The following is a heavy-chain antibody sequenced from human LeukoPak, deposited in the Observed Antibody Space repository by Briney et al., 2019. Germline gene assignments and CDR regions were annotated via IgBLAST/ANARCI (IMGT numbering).Heavy chain of an antibody. CDR2: ISGSGGST. V-gene: IGHV3-23*01. D-gene: IGHD2-2*01. J-gene: IGHJ4*02. Sequence: GGSLRLSCAASGFTFSSYAMSWVRQAPGKGLEWVSAISGSGGSTYYADSVKGRFTISRDNAKNTLYLQMNTLRADDTAVYYCARGGPQSTSPADYWGQGTLVSVSS. CDR3: ARGGPQSTSPADY. CDR1: GFTFSSYA.